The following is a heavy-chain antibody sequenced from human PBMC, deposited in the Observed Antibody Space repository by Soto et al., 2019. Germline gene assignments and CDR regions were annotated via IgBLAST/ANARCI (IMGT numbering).Heavy chain of an antibody. D-gene: IGHD5-18*01. J-gene: IGHJ6*02. CDR1: GGTFSSYA. CDR2: IIPIFGTA. CDR3: ARPDTAMCSNDYYGMDV. V-gene: IGHV1-69*13. Sequence: ASVKVSCKASGGTFSSYAISWVRQAPGQGLEWMGGIIPIFGTANYAQKFQGRVTITADESTSTAYMELSSLRSEDTAVYYCARPDTAMCSNDYYGMDVWGQGTTVTVSS.